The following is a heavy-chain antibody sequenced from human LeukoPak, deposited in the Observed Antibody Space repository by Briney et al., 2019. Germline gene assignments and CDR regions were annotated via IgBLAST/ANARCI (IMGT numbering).Heavy chain of an antibody. CDR3: ARGFLSIYGSGSYLFDY. CDR2: INHSGST. J-gene: IGHJ4*02. Sequence: SETLSLTCAVYGGSFSGYYWSWIRQPPGKGLEWIGEINHSGSTNYNPSLKSRVTISVDTSKNQFSLRLSSVTAADTAVYYCARGFLSIYGSGSYLFDYWGQGTLVTVSS. CDR1: GGSFSGYY. V-gene: IGHV4-34*01. D-gene: IGHD3-10*01.